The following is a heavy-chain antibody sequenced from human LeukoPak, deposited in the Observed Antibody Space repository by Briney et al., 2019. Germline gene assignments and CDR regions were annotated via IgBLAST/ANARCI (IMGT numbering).Heavy chain of an antibody. D-gene: IGHD1-26*01. Sequence: QSGGSLRLSCAASGFTFSSYGMHWVRQAPGKGLEWVAFIRYDGSNKYYADSVKGRFAISRDNSKDTLYLQMNSLRPEDTAVYYCARDFGSGVGATEGFDYWGQVTLVTVSS. V-gene: IGHV3-30*02. CDR3: ARDFGSGVGATEGFDY. J-gene: IGHJ4*02. CDR2: IRYDGSNK. CDR1: GFTFSSYG.